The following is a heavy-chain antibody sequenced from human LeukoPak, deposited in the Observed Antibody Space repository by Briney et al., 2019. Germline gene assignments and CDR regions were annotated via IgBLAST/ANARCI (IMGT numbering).Heavy chain of an antibody. D-gene: IGHD3-22*01. CDR2: INPSGGST. CDR3: ARDPKGYYDSSGYIVYFDY. J-gene: IGHJ4*02. V-gene: IGHV1-46*01. CDR1: GYTFTSYY. Sequence: GASVKVSCKASGYTFTSYYMHWVRQAPGQGLEWMGIINPSGGSTSYAQKFQGRVTMTRDTSTSTVYMELSSLRSEDTAVYYCARDPKGYYDSSGYIVYFDYWGQGTLVTVSS.